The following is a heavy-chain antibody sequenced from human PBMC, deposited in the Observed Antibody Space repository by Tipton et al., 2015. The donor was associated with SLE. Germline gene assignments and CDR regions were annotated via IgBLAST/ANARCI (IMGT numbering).Heavy chain of an antibody. V-gene: IGHV4-34*01. CDR3: ARGTLAARRGLDY. Sequence: TLSLTCAVYGWSFSGYYWSWIRQPPGKGLEWIGEINHSGSTNYNPPLKSRVTITVDTSKNQFSLKLSSVTAADTAVYYCARGTLAARRGLDYWGQGTLVTVSS. D-gene: IGHD6-6*01. CDR2: INHSGST. J-gene: IGHJ4*02. CDR1: GWSFSGYY.